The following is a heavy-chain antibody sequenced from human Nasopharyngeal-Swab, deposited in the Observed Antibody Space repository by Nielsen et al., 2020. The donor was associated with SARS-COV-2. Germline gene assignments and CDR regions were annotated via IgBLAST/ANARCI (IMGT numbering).Heavy chain of an antibody. CDR1: GYRFNSYW. D-gene: IGHD3-3*01. CDR3: ARRITIFGVGAYGMDV. V-gene: IGHV5-51*01. CDR2: IYPGDSDT. J-gene: IGHJ6*02. Sequence: GESLKISCKGSGYRFNSYWIGWVRQMPGKGLEWMGIIYPGDSDTRYSPSFQGQVTISADKSVSTAYLQWSSLKASDTAIYYCARRITIFGVGAYGMDVWGPGTTVTVSS.